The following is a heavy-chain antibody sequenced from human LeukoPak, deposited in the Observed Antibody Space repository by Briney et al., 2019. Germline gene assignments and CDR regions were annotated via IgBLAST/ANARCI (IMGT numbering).Heavy chain of an antibody. D-gene: IGHD3-16*02. V-gene: IGHV4-59*01. CDR2: IYYSGST. Sequence: PSETLSLTCTVSGGSISSYYWSWIRQPPGKGLEWIGYIYYSGSTNYNPSLKSRVTISVHTSKNQFSLNLSSVTAADTAVYYWARRYRLGAFDTWGQGTMVTVSS. CDR1: GGSISSYY. CDR3: ARRYRLGAFDT. J-gene: IGHJ3*02.